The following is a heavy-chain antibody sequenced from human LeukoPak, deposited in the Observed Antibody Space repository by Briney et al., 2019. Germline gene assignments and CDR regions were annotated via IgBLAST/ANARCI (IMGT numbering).Heavy chain of an antibody. V-gene: IGHV4-4*02. CDR2: IYHSGST. CDR3: ARDASLQMGAFDV. Sequence: PSETLSLTCAVPGGFISSSDWWTWVRQPPGEGLEWIGEIYHSGSTKYNPSLKSRVTISVDKSKNQFSLKVSSVTAADTAVYYCARDASLQMGAFDVWGQGTMVTVSS. CDR1: GGFISSSDW. D-gene: IGHD1-1*01. J-gene: IGHJ3*01.